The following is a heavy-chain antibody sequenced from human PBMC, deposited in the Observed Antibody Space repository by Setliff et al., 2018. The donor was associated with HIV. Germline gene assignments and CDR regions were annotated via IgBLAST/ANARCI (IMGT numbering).Heavy chain of an antibody. Sequence: SETLSLTCTVSGGSISTYYWSWIRQPPGKGLEWIGYISYSGSTNYNPSLKSRVTLSVKTSKNQFSLKLNSVSAADTAVYYCARQIGGGHWALDYWGQGTLVTVSS. V-gene: IGHV4-59*08. D-gene: IGHD2-21*01. J-gene: IGHJ4*02. CDR1: GGSISTYY. CDR2: ISYSGST. CDR3: ARQIGGGHWALDY.